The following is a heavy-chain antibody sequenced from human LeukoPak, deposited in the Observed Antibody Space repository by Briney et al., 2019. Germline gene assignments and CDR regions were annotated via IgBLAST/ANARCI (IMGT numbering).Heavy chain of an antibody. V-gene: IGHV1-18*01. CDR1: GYTFTGYG. Sequence: ASVKVSCKASGYTFTGYGISWVRQAPGQGLEWMGWISAYNGNTNYAQKLQGRVTMTTDTSTSTAYMELRSLRSDDTAVYYCARGKSTMIVVVPVDYWGQGTLVTVSS. D-gene: IGHD3-22*01. CDR2: ISAYNGNT. CDR3: ARGKSTMIVVVPVDY. J-gene: IGHJ4*02.